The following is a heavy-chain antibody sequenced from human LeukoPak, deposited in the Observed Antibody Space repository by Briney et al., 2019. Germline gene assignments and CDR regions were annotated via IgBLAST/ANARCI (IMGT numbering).Heavy chain of an antibody. V-gene: IGHV3-23*01. D-gene: IGHD3-10*01. J-gene: IGHJ3*02. Sequence: GGSLRLSCAASGFTFSSYVMSWVRQAPGKGPEWVSLISGSGGTTYYADSVKGRFTISRDNSKNTLYLQMNSLRAEDTAVYYCAKGGGYYGSGSYFPDAFDIWGQGTRVTVSS. CDR2: ISGSGGTT. CDR3: AKGGGYYGSGSYFPDAFDI. CDR1: GFTFSSYV.